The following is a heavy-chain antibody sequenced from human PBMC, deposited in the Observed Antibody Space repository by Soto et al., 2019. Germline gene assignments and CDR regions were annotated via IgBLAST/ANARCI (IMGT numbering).Heavy chain of an antibody. CDR3: ARDFTPAGIPGEDFDY. D-gene: IGHD2-15*01. V-gene: IGHV3-74*01. CDR1: GFTFSDYW. J-gene: IGHJ4*02. CDR2: IHSAGTIT. Sequence: EVQLVESGGAVVQPGGSLRLSCAASGFTFSDYWMHWVRQVPGKGLVWVSRIHSAGTITSYADSVRGRFTISRDNAKNTVYLQMNSLRADDTAVYYCARDFTPAGIPGEDFDYWGQGTLVTVSS.